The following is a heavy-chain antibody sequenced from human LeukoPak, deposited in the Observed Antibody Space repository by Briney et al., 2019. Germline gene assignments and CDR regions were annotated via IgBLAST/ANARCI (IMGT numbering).Heavy chain of an antibody. Sequence: PGRSLRLSCAASGFTFDDYAMHWVRQAPGKGLEWVSGITWNTGSIGYADSVKGRFTVSRDNAKNSLYLQMNSLRADDTALYYCAKDRGGSYFDAFDIWGQGTLVTASS. CDR2: ITWNTGSI. V-gene: IGHV3-9*01. CDR3: AKDRGGSYFDAFDI. J-gene: IGHJ3*02. CDR1: GFTFDDYA. D-gene: IGHD1-26*01.